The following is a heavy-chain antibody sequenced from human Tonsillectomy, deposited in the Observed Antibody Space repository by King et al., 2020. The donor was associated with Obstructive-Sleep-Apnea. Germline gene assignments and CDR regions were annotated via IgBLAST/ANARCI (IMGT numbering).Heavy chain of an antibody. J-gene: IGHJ6*02. D-gene: IGHD2/OR15-2a*01. Sequence: VQLVESGGGLVKPGGSLRLSCAASGFTFSDYSVMWVRQAPGKGLEWVSSISFDSGYIYYVDSVKGRFTISRDNAKNSLFLQVNSLRAEDTAIYYCAKYYFYGVDVWGQGTTVTVSS. CDR3: AKYYFYGVDV. CDR1: GFTFSDYS. V-gene: IGHV3-21*01. CDR2: ISFDSGYI.